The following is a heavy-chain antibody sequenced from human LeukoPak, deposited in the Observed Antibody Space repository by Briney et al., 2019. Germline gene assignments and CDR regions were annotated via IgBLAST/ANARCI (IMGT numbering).Heavy chain of an antibody. CDR2: ITGTGGK. D-gene: IGHD2-15*01. J-gene: IGHJ4*02. Sequence: GGSLRLSCAVSGFTLTNHGVSWVRQAPGKGLERVSIITGTGGKYYGDSVKGRFVLSRDNSKNTVYMQMSSLRAEDTATYYCAKDYCRDGNCPFPFLDSWGQGTQVTVSS. CDR3: AKDYCRDGNCPFPFLDS. CDR1: GFTLTNHG. V-gene: IGHV3-23*01.